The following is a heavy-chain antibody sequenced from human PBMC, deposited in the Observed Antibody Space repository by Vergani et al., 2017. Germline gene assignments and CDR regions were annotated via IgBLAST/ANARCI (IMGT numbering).Heavy chain of an antibody. J-gene: IGHJ6*03. Sequence: QVQLVESGGGVVQPGRSLRLPCAASGFTFNQYGMHWVRQAPGKGLEWVAVIWYDGSNKYYADSVKGRFTISRDNSKNTLYLQMNSLRAEDTAVYYYARRYSYALDRYYYYYMDVWGKGTTVTVSS. CDR2: IWYDGSNK. V-gene: IGHV3-33*01. CDR1: GFTFNQYG. CDR3: ARRYSYALDRYYYYYMDV. D-gene: IGHD5-18*01.